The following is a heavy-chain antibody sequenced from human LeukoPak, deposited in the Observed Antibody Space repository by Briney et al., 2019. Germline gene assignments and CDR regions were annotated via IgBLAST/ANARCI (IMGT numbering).Heavy chain of an antibody. CDR1: GGSISRNYY. V-gene: IGHV4-39*01. CDR2: LDNDGGT. J-gene: IGHJ6*03. CDR3: VRHSDYGNLGFYYYMDV. D-gene: IGHD4-11*01. Sequence: PSETLSLTCTVSGGSISRNYYWGWVRQPPGKGLEWIGILDNDGGTHYSPSLKSRVTISVDTSKDQLSLQLTSVTAADTAVYFCVRHSDYGNLGFYYYMDVWGKGTTVTVSS.